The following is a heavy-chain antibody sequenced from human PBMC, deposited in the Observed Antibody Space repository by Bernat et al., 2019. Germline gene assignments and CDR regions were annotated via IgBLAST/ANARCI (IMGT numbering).Heavy chain of an antibody. J-gene: IGHJ6*03. D-gene: IGHD1-1*01. CDR1: GFTFGSYG. CDR3: ARAGFGTVSYFYYYMDV. Sequence: QVQLVESGGAVVQPGRSLRLSCAASGFTFGSYGMHWVRQAPGKGLEWVALLLSDGSDEYYAASVKGRFTISRDISKNALYLQMNRLRVEDTAVYFCARAGFGTVSYFYYYMDVWGKGTTVAVSS. CDR2: LLSDGSDE. V-gene: IGHV3-33*01.